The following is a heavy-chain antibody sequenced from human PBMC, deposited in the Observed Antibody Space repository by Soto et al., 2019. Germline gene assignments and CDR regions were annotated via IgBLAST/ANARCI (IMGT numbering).Heavy chain of an antibody. Sequence: GESLRLSCAASGFTFSSYAMSCFRQAPGRGLEWVSAISGSGGSTYYADSVKVWFTISRDNSKNKIYLQMNSLRAEDTAVYYCEKERGEADGPGDGMDVWGQANTVTGAS. CDR1: GFTFSSYA. D-gene: IGHD3-16*01. V-gene: IGHV3-23*01. CDR3: EKERGEADGPGDGMDV. CDR2: ISGSGGST. J-gene: IGHJ6*02.